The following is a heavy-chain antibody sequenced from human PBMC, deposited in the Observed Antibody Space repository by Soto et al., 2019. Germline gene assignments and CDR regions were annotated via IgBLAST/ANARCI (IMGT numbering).Heavy chain of an antibody. Sequence: HPWGSLRLSCAVSGFRFRDYWMSWFRQAPGKGLEWVANIKQDESDKYYVDSVKGRFTISRDNAKNALYLQMNSLRVEDTAVYYCAAYCYTMTCTHFHGYSWGQGTQVTVSS. V-gene: IGHV3-7*03. CDR3: AAYCYTMTCTHFHGYS. J-gene: IGHJ5*02. CDR2: IKQDESDK. CDR1: GFRFRDYW. D-gene: IGHD3-16*02.